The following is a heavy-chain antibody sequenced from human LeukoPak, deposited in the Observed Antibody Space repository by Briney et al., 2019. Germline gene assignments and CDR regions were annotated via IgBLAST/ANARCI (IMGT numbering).Heavy chain of an antibody. CDR2: VRDNGEN. Sequence: SETLSLTCTVSGGSINAYYWSWIRQPHGKGLEWIAYVRDNGENNYNPSLKSRVAISVDTANNQISLRLNFVTAADTAIYYCARQPANTAAFDIWGLGTMVTVSS. CDR1: GGSINAYY. V-gene: IGHV4-59*08. D-gene: IGHD5-18*01. CDR3: ARQPANTAAFDI. J-gene: IGHJ3*02.